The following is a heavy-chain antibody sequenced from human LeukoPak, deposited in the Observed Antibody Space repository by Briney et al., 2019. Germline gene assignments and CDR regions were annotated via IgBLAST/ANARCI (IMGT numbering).Heavy chain of an antibody. CDR1: GFTFSSYA. D-gene: IGHD4-23*01. V-gene: IGHV3-30-3*01. CDR3: ARDWMTTVVTRAFDI. J-gene: IGHJ3*02. Sequence: GGSLRLSCAASGFTFSSYAMHWVRQAPGKGLEWVAVISYDGSNKYYADSVKGRLTISRDNSKNTLYLQMNSLRAEDTAVYYCARDWMTTVVTRAFDIWGQGTMVTVSS. CDR2: ISYDGSNK.